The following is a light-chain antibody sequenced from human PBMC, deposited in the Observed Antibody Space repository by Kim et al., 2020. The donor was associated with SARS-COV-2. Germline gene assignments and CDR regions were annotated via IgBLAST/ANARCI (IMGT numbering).Light chain of an antibody. Sequence: NFMLTHPHSVSGSPEKTVTISCTRSGGSIAADYVQWYQQRPGSPPITVIYEDNRRPSGVPDRFSGSIDTSSNSASLTISGLRTEDETDYYCQSYDGSGWVFGGGTRLTVL. CDR2: EDN. CDR1: GGSIAADY. CDR3: QSYDGSGWV. V-gene: IGLV6-57*04. J-gene: IGLJ3*02.